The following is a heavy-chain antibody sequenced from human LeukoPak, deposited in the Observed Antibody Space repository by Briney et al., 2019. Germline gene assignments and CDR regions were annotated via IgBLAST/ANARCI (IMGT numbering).Heavy chain of an antibody. J-gene: IGHJ3*02. CDR2: ISSSGSTI. CDR3: AWWYYYDSSGYPNDAFDI. CDR1: GFTFSDYY. D-gene: IGHD3-22*01. Sequence: KPGGSLRLSCAASGFTFSDYYMSWIRQAPGKGLEWVSYISSSGSTIYYADPVKGRFTISRDNAKNSLYLQMNSLRAEDTAVYYCAWWYYYDSSGYPNDAFDIWGQGTMVTVSS. V-gene: IGHV3-11*01.